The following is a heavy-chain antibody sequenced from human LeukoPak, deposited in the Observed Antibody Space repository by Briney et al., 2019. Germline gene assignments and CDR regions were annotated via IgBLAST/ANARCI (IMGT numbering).Heavy chain of an antibody. CDR2: ISYDGSNK. CDR3: AKAIRSLYYGMDV. J-gene: IGHJ6*02. Sequence: PGGSLRLSCAASGFTVSSNYMSWVRQAPGKGLEWVAVISYDGSNKYYADSVKGRFTISRDNSKNTLYLQMNSLRAEDTAVYYCAKAIRSLYYGMDVWGQGTTVTVSS. D-gene: IGHD2-15*01. CDR1: GFTVSSNY. V-gene: IGHV3-30*18.